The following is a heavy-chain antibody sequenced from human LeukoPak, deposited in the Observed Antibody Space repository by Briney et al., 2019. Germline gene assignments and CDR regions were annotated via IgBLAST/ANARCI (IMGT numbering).Heavy chain of an antibody. CDR2: INHSGST. CDR3: ARRLAARPDY. CDR1: GGSFSGYY. V-gene: IGHV4-34*01. D-gene: IGHD6-6*01. Sequence: SETLSLTCAVYGGSFSGYYWSWIRQPPGKGLEWIGEINHSGSTNYNPSLKSRVTISVDTSKNQFSLKLSSVTAADTAVYYCARRLAARPDYWGQGTLVTVSS. J-gene: IGHJ4*02.